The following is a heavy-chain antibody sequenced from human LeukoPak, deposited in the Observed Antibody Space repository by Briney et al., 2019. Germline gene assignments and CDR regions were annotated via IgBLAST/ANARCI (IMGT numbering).Heavy chain of an antibody. D-gene: IGHD2-2*01. J-gene: IGHJ6*02. CDR2: IYPTDSDA. V-gene: IGHV5-51*01. Sequence: GESLKISCKGSGYKFTTYLIGWVRQMPGKGLEWVAIIYPTDSDARYNPSFQGQVTISADKSISTAYLQWSSLKASDTAMYYCARHGGYCSSTSCSPLYYYYGMDVWGQGTTVTVSS. CDR1: GYKFTTYL. CDR3: ARHGGYCSSTSCSPLYYYYGMDV.